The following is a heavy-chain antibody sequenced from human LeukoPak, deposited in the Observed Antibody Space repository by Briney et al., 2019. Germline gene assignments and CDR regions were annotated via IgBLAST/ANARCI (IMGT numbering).Heavy chain of an antibody. J-gene: IGHJ4*02. CDR2: ISSSSSTI. V-gene: IGHV3-48*01. Sequence: QTGGSLRLSCAASGFTFSSYSMNWVRQAPGKGLEWVSYISSSSSTIYYADSVKGRFTISRDNAKNSLYLQMNSLRAEDTAVYYCARDGDFWSGYSLFDYWGQGTLVTVSS. D-gene: IGHD3-3*01. CDR3: ARDGDFWSGYSLFDY. CDR1: GFTFSSYS.